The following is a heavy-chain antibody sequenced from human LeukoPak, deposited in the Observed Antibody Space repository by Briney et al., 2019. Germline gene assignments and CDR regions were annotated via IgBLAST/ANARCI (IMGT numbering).Heavy chain of an antibody. J-gene: IGHJ4*02. CDR3: ARARGYSGYDLDY. Sequence: PSETLSLTYAVYGGSFSGYYWSWIRQPPGKGLEWIGEINHSGSTNYNPSLKSRVTISVDTSKNQFSLKLSSVTAADTAVYYCARARGYSGYDLDYWGQGTLVTVSS. CDR2: INHSGST. CDR1: GGSFSGYY. D-gene: IGHD5-12*01. V-gene: IGHV4-34*01.